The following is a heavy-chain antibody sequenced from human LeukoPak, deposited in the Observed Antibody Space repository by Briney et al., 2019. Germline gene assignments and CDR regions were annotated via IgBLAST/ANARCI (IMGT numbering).Heavy chain of an antibody. J-gene: IGHJ4*02. CDR2: ISSSSSYI. V-gene: IGHV3-21*01. CDR1: GFTFSSYS. CDR3: ARDEAAAGTASH. D-gene: IGHD6-13*01. Sequence: GGSLRLSCAASGFTFSSYSMNWVRQAPGKRLEWVSSISSSSSYIYYADSVKGRFTISRDNAKNSLYLQMNSLRAEDTAVYYCARDEAAAGTASHWGQGTLVTVSS.